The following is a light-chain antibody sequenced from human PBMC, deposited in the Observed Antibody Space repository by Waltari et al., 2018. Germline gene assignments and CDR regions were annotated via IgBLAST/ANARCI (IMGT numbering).Light chain of an antibody. V-gene: IGLV2-8*01. CDR2: EVN. Sequence: QSALTQSPSASGSPGQSVTISCTGTSSDVGAYNYVSWYQQHPGKAPKFMIYEVNKRPSGVPDRFSGSKSGNTASLTISGLQAEDEADYCCCSFAGSSPHVVLGGGTKLTVL. J-gene: IGLJ2*01. CDR1: SSDVGAYNY. CDR3: CSFAGSSPHVV.